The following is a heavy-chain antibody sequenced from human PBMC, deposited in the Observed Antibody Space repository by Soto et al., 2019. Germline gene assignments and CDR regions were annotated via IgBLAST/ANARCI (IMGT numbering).Heavy chain of an antibody. CDR3: ARGGKSYMPRGYYFDY. Sequence: GASVKVSCKASGYTFTGYYMHWVRQAPGQGLEWMGWINPNSGGTNYAQKFQGWVTMTRDTSISTAYMELSRLRSDDTAVYYCARGGKSYMPRGYYFDYWGQGTLVTVSS. V-gene: IGHV1-2*04. CDR1: GYTFTGYY. J-gene: IGHJ4*02. CDR2: INPNSGGT. D-gene: IGHD3-16*01.